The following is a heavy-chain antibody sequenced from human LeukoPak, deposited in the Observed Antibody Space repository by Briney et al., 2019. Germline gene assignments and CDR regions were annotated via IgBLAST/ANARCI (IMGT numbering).Heavy chain of an antibody. V-gene: IGHV3-9*01. Sequence: DRSLRLSCAASGFTFDDYAMHWVRQAPGKGLEWVSGISWNSGSIGYADSVKGRFTISRDNAKNSLYLQMNSLRAEDTALYYCAKALDYWGQGTLVTVSS. CDR3: AKALDY. J-gene: IGHJ4*02. CDR2: ISWNSGSI. CDR1: GFTFDDYA.